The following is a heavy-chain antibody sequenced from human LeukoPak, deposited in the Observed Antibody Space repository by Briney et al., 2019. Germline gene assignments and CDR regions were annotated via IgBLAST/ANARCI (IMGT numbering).Heavy chain of an antibody. CDR3: ASSYYDILTGYYSGYYGMDV. J-gene: IGHJ6*02. Sequence: GGSLRLSWAVAGFTVSINYMRWVRQAPGKGLEWVSVIYIDGSTYYADSVKGRFTISRDNSKNRLYLQMNSLRAEDTAVYYCASSYYDILTGYYSGYYGMDVWGQGTTVTVSS. CDR1: GFTVSINY. V-gene: IGHV3-66*02. CDR2: IYIDGST. D-gene: IGHD3-9*01.